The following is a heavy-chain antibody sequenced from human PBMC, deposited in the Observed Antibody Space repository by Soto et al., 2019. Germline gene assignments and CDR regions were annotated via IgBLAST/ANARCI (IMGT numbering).Heavy chain of an antibody. D-gene: IGHD4-17*01. CDR1: GGSISSYY. CDR2: IYYSGST. J-gene: IGHJ4*02. V-gene: IGHV4-59*01. CDR3: SRGGRTVTSPFDS. Sequence: QVQLQESGPGLVKPSETLSLTCTVSGGSISSYYWSWIRQPPGKGLEWIGYIYYSGSTKYNPSLKSRATISVDTSKNQFSLKLSSVTAADTAVYYCSRGGRTVTSPFDSWGQGTLVTVSS.